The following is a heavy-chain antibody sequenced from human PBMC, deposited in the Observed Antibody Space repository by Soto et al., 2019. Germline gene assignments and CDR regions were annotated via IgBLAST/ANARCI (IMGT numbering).Heavy chain of an antibody. CDR3: ARGAATGLDHFDY. Sequence: QVQLVESGGGLVKPGGSLRLSCAASGFTFSDYYMSWIRQAPGKGLEWISYISSRGTTIFYADSVKGRFSISRDNAKNSLYLQMNSLRAEDTAVYYCARGAATGLDHFDYWGQGTLVTVSS. J-gene: IGHJ4*02. CDR1: GFTFSDYY. V-gene: IGHV3-11*01. CDR2: ISSRGTTI. D-gene: IGHD6-13*01.